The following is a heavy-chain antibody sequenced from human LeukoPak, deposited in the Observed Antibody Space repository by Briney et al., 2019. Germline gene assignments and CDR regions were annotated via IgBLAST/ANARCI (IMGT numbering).Heavy chain of an antibody. CDR3: ARQSWDLYYYFDY. Sequence: SETLSLTCTVSGGSISSGSYYWSWIRQPPGKGLEWIGYIYYSGSTNYNPSLKSRVTISVDTSKNQFSLQLSSVTAADTAVYYCARQSWDLYYYFDYWGQGTLVTVSS. V-gene: IGHV4-61*01. CDR2: IYYSGST. CDR1: GGSISSGSYY. J-gene: IGHJ4*02. D-gene: IGHD1-26*01.